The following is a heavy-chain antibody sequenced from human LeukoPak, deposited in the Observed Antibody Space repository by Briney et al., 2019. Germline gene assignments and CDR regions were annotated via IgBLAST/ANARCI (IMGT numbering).Heavy chain of an antibody. CDR1: GGSISSYY. CDR3: ARANLYGDYQTFDY. J-gene: IGHJ4*02. CDR2: IYTGGST. Sequence: SETLSLTCTVSGGSISSYYWSWIRQPAGKGLEWIGRIYTGGSTNYNPSPKSRVTMSVDTSKNQFSLKLSSVTAADTAVYYCARANLYGDYQTFDYWGQGNLVTVSS. D-gene: IGHD4-17*01. V-gene: IGHV4-4*07.